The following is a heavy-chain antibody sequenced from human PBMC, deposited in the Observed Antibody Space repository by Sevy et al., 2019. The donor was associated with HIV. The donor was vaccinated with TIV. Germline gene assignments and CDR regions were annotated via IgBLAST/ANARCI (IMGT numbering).Heavy chain of an antibody. Sequence: GGSLRLSCAASGFTFSTYAMYWVRQAPGKGLEYVSAIRGGGGNTYYGNSVKGRFTVSRDNAKNTLYLQMGSLRAEDMAVYFCARKYHDTSGYPRYSMDVWGQGTTVTVSS. J-gene: IGHJ6*02. V-gene: IGHV3-64*01. D-gene: IGHD3-22*01. CDR3: ARKYHDTSGYPRYSMDV. CDR2: IRGGGGNT. CDR1: GFTFSTYA.